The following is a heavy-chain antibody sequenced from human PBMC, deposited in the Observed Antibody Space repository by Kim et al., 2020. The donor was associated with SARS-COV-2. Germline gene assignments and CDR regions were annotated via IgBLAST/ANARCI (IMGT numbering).Heavy chain of an antibody. CDR1: GFTFSSYA. D-gene: IGHD5-18*01. CDR3: ARSLPGFTAMVYYFDY. CDR2: ISSNGGST. Sequence: GGSLRLSCAASGFTFSSYAMHWVRQAPGKGLEYVSAISSNGGSTYYANSVKGRFTISRDNSKNTLYLQMGSLRAEDMAVYYCARSLPGFTAMVYYFDYWGQGTLVTVSS. J-gene: IGHJ4*02. V-gene: IGHV3-64*01.